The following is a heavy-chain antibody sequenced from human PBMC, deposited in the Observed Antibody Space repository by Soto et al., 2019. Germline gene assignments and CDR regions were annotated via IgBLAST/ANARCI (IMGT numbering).Heavy chain of an antibody. V-gene: IGHV3-30-3*01. CDR1: GFTFSSYA. Sequence: QVQLVESGGGVVQPGRSLRLSCAASGFTFSSYAMHWVRQAPGKGLEWVAVISYDGSNKYYADSVKGRFTISRDNSKNXLYLQMNSLRAEDTAVYYCASEPPPYNWNDEADDYWGQGTLVTVSS. J-gene: IGHJ4*02. D-gene: IGHD1-1*01. CDR3: ASEPPPYNWNDEADDY. CDR2: ISYDGSNK.